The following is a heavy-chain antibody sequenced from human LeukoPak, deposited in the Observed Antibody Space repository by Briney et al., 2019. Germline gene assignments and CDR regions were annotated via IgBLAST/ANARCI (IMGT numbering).Heavy chain of an antibody. CDR2: IYYSGST. D-gene: IGHD3-16*01. Sequence: PSETLSLTCTVSGGSISSSSYYWGWIRQPPGKGLEWIGSIYYSGSTYYNPSLKSRVTISVDTSKNQFSLKLSSVTAADTAVYYWARLGRGEEGDALDIWGQGKRVTVSS. CDR1: GGSISSSSYY. CDR3: ARLGRGEEGDALDI. V-gene: IGHV4-39*01. J-gene: IGHJ3*02.